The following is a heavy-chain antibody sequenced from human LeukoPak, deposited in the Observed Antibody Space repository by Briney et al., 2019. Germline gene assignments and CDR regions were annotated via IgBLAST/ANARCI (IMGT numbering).Heavy chain of an antibody. D-gene: IGHD3-22*01. CDR2: IWFDGIRK. CDR3: ARDLEDSSPFGAFDM. V-gene: IGHV3-33*01. CDR1: GFTFSNYG. J-gene: IGHJ3*02. Sequence: GSLRLSCAASGFTFSNYGVHWVRQVPGKGLEWVAAIWFDGIRKYYADSVKGRLTISRDNSKNTLYLQMNSLRAEDTAVYYCARDLEDSSPFGAFDMWGQGTMVTVSS.